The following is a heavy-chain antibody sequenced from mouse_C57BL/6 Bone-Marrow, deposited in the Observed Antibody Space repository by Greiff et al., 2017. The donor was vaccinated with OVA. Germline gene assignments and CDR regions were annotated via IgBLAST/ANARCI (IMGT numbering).Heavy chain of an antibody. J-gene: IGHJ4*01. V-gene: IGHV1-22*01. D-gene: IGHD1-1*01. CDR1: GYTFTDYN. CDR2: INPNNGGT. CDR3: ARGYYGSRRMDY. Sequence: EVQLVESGPELVKPGASVKMSCKASGYTFTDYNMHWVKQSHGKSLEWIGYINPNNGGTSYNQKFKGKATLTVNKSSSTAYMELRSLTSEDSAVYYCARGYYGSRRMDYWGQGTSVTVSS.